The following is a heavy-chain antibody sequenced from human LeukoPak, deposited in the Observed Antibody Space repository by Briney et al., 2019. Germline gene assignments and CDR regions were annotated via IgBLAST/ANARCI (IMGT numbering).Heavy chain of an antibody. J-gene: IGHJ5*02. CDR2: ISSSGSTI. V-gene: IGHV3-11*01. Sequence: GGSLRLSCAASGFTFSDYYMSWIRQAPGKGLEWVSYISSSGSTIYYADSVKGRFTISRDNAKNSLYLQMNSLRAEDTAVYYCERDQRPYNWFDPWGQGTLVTVSS. CDR1: GFTFSDYY. CDR3: ERDQRPYNWFDP.